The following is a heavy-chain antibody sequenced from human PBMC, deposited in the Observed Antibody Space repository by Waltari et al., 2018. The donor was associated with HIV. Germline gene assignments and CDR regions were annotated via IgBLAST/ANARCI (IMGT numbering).Heavy chain of an antibody. CDR2: IIPIFVTA. D-gene: IGHD6-13*01. J-gene: IGHJ6*02. V-gene: IGHV1-69*01. CDR3: ARDQAGTKYYGMDV. Sequence: GLEWMGGIIPIFVTANYAQKFQGRVTITADESTSTAYMELSSLRSEDTAVYYCARDQAGTKYYGMDVWGQGTTVTVSS.